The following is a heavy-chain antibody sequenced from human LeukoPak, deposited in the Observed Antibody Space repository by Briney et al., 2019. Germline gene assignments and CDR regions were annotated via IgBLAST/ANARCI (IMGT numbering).Heavy chain of an antibody. D-gene: IGHD3-22*01. Sequence: GGSLRLSCAASGFTFSSYAMHWVRQAPGKGLEWVSVIYSGGSTYYADSVKGRFTISRDNSKNTLYLQMNSLRAEDTAVYYCARESYYYDSSGYSNSFDYWGQGTLVTVSS. CDR3: ARESYYYDSSGYSNSFDY. CDR2: IYSGGST. CDR1: GFTFSSYA. V-gene: IGHV3-66*01. J-gene: IGHJ4*02.